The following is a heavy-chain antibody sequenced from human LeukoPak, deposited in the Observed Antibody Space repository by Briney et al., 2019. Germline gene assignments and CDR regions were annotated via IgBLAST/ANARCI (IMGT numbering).Heavy chain of an antibody. Sequence: SETLSLTCTVSGGSISSSSYYWSWIRQPAGKGLEWIGRIYTSGSTNYTPSLKSRVTMSVDTSKNQFSLKLSSVTAADTAVYYCARGSGWYSGGYYFDYWGLGTLVTVSS. J-gene: IGHJ4*02. CDR3: ARGSGWYSGGYYFDY. CDR1: GGSISSSSYY. D-gene: IGHD6-19*01. V-gene: IGHV4-61*02. CDR2: IYTSGST.